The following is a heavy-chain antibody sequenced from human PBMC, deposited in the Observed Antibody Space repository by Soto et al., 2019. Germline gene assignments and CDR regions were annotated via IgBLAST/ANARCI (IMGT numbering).Heavy chain of an antibody. CDR1: GYTFTSYY. V-gene: IGHV1-46*01. D-gene: IGHD2-2*01. CDR3: AIYHLELFRFDY. Sequence: ASVKVSCKASGYTFTSYYMHWVRQAPGQGLEWMGIINPSGGSTSYAQKFQGRVTMTRDTSTNTVYMELSSLRSDDTAMYFCAIYHLELFRFDYWGQGTLVTVSS. J-gene: IGHJ4*02. CDR2: INPSGGST.